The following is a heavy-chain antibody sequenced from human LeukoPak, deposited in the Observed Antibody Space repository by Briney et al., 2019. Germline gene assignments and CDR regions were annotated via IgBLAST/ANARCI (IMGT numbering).Heavy chain of an antibody. CDR2: IWYDGSNK. Sequence: GRSLRLSCAASGFTFSSYGMHWVRQAPGKGLEWVAVIWYDGSNKYYADSVKGRFTISRDNAKNTLYLQMNSLRAEDTAVYYCARGYSSKVGDWGQGTLVTVSS. CDR1: GFTFSSYG. J-gene: IGHJ4*02. D-gene: IGHD6-13*01. CDR3: ARGYSSKVGD. V-gene: IGHV3-33*01.